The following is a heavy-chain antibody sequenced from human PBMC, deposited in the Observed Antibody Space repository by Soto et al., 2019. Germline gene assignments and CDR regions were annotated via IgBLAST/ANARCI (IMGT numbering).Heavy chain of an antibody. CDR2: IYYSGST. D-gene: IGHD5-12*01. J-gene: IGHJ5*02. CDR3: ARWLQQPSMYNWFDP. Sequence: PSETLSLTCTVSGGSISSGDYYWSWIRQPPGKGLEWIGYIYYSGSTNYNPSLKSRVTISVDTSKNQFSLKLSSVTAADTAVYYCARWLQQPSMYNWFDPWGQGTLVTVSS. CDR1: GGSISSGDYY. V-gene: IGHV4-61*08.